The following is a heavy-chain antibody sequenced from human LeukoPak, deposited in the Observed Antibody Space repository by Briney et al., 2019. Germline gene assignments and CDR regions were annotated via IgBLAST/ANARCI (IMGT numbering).Heavy chain of an antibody. V-gene: IGHV4-30-2*01. D-gene: IGHD2-15*01. Sequence: PSGTLSLTCAVSGGSISSGGYSWSWIRQPPGKGLEWIGYIYHSGSTYYNPSLKSRVTISVDRSKNQFSLKLSSVTAADTAVYYCARALLGGSFFDYWGQGTLVTVSS. CDR2: IYHSGST. J-gene: IGHJ4*02. CDR3: ARALLGGSFFDY. CDR1: GGSISSGGYS.